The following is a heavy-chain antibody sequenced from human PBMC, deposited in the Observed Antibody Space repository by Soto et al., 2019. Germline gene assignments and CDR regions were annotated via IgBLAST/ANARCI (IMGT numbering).Heavy chain of an antibody. D-gene: IGHD3-10*01. J-gene: IGHJ4*02. V-gene: IGHV1-3*01. CDR3: ARGVLPRDY. CDR2: INAGTGDT. Sequence: QVQLVQSGAEVKKPGASVTVSCKASGYTFSYYAIDWVRQAPGQSLEWMGWINAGTGDTTYSQKFQGRVTFTRDTSASTVYMELTSLRSEDTAIYYCARGVLPRDYWGQGTLVTVSS. CDR1: GYTFSYYA.